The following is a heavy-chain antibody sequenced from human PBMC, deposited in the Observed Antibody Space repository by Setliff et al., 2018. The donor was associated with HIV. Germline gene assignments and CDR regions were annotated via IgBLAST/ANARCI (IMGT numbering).Heavy chain of an antibody. CDR2: IIPNSGGT. CDR1: GYTFTAYF. J-gene: IGHJ4*01. CDR3: AREGPFHQTTHTSNFFVDY. Sequence: ASVKVSCKASGYTFTAYFMHWVRQAPGQGLEWMGRIIPNSGGTNYAQKFQGRVTMTRDTSISTGYMELSRLRSDDTAVYYCAREGPFHQTTHTSNFFVDYWGQGALVTVSS. V-gene: IGHV1-2*06. D-gene: IGHD2-2*01.